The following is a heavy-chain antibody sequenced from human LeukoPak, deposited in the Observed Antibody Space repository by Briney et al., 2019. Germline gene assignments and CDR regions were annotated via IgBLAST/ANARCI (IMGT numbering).Heavy chain of an antibody. J-gene: IGHJ4*02. CDR1: GFTFSSYG. CDR2: IRYDGSNK. CDR3: AKPPRYSSSYPDY. D-gene: IGHD6-6*01. V-gene: IGHV3-30*02. Sequence: GGSLRLSWAASGFTFSSYGMHWVRQAPGKGLEWVAFIRYDGSNKYYADSVKGRFTISRDNSKNTLYLQMNSLRAEDTAVYYCAKPPRYSSSYPDYWGQGTLVTVSS.